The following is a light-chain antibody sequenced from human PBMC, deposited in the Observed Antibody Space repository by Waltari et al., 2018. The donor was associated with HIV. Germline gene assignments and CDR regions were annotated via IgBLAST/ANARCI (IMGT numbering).Light chain of an antibody. J-gene: IGLJ3*02. V-gene: IGLV2-14*01. CDR2: EVS. Sequence: QSALTQPASVSGSPGQSITISCTGTSSDLDNFKSFSWYQPHPGKAPKVIIYEVSNRPSGVSYRFSGSKSGHTASLTISGLQAEDEADYFCMSYISSATPEFGGGTKLTVL. CDR1: SSDLDNFKS. CDR3: MSYISSATPE.